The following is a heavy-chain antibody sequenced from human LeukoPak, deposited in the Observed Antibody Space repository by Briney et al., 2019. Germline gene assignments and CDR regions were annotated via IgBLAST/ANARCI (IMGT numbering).Heavy chain of an antibody. D-gene: IGHD4-17*01. CDR1: GFPLSSFA. CDR3: ARQGDYVADWYFDL. Sequence: GGSLRLSCEISGFPLSSFAMSWVRQAPGKGLEWVSGLTGDASTYYLDSVKGRFTISRDHSKNILYFQLNNLKVEDTALYYCARQGDYVADWYFDLWGRGTLVTVSS. J-gene: IGHJ2*01. CDR2: LTGDAST. V-gene: IGHV3-23*01.